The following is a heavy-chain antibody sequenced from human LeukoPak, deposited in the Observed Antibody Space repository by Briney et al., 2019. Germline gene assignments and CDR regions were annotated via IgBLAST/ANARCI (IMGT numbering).Heavy chain of an antibody. Sequence: SQTLSLTCAISGDSVSSTSAAWHWIRQSPSRGLEWLGRTYYRSKWYNDYAVSVASRITINPDTSRNQFSLQLNSVTPEDTAVYYCARGGSSWWDYWGQGTLVTVSS. CDR3: ARGGSSWWDY. J-gene: IGHJ4*02. D-gene: IGHD6-13*01. CDR1: GDSVSSTSAA. CDR2: TYYRSKWYN. V-gene: IGHV6-1*01.